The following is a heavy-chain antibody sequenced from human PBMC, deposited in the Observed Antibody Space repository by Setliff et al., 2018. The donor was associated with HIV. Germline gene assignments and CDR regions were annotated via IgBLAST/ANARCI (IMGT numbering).Heavy chain of an antibody. Sequence: ASVKVSCKASGYIFTDYYFHWVRQAPGQGLEWMGWINPKFGGTLYAQKFQDRVVMTRDLSTTTVYMELSRLTSGDTALYFCARDLSTHWSGYSLAYWGQGTPVT. CDR1: GYIFTDYY. D-gene: IGHD3-3*01. CDR3: ARDLSTHWSGYSLAY. V-gene: IGHV1-2*02. CDR2: INPKFGGT. J-gene: IGHJ4*02.